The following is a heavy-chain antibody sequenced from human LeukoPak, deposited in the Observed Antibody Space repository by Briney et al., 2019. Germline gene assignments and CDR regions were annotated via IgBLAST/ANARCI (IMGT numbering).Heavy chain of an antibody. D-gene: IGHD2-15*01. CDR2: IYYSGST. Sequence: SETLSLTCTVSGGSISSYYWSWIRQPPGKGLEWIGYIYYSGSTNYNPSLKSRVTISVDTSKNQFSLKLSSVTAADTAVYYCAGLGYCSGGSCYSLYYFDYWGQGTLVTVSS. J-gene: IGHJ4*02. CDR1: GGSISSYY. V-gene: IGHV4-59*01. CDR3: AGLGYCSGGSCYSLYYFDY.